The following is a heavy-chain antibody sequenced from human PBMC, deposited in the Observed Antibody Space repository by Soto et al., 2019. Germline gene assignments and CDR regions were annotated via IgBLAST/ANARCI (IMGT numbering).Heavy chain of an antibody. CDR2: VSIGGST. CDR3: AKRRGAGGHFDY. CDR1: GFTFSSYA. J-gene: IGHJ4*02. D-gene: IGHD2-15*01. Sequence: GGSLRLSCATSGFTFSSYAMGWVRQGPGKGLEWVAVVSIGGSTHYADSVRGRFTISRDNSKNTLSLQMNSLTAEDTAVYFCAKRRGAGGHFDYWGQGALVTVSS. V-gene: IGHV3-23*01.